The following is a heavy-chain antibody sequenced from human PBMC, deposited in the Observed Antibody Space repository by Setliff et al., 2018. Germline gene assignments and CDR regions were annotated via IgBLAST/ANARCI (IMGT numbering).Heavy chain of an antibody. CDR1: GYTISSYP. J-gene: IGHJ3*01. Sequence: ASVKVSCKVSGYTISSYPLNWVRQAPGQGLEWMGWINTKTATPSYAQGFTGRFVFSLDTSASTAHLQIGSLTSGDTAVYYCARDLPTEYETIRDTFDVWGQGTKVTVSS. V-gene: IGHV7-4-1*01. D-gene: IGHD2-21*01. CDR3: ARDLPTEYETIRDTFDV. CDR2: INTKTATP.